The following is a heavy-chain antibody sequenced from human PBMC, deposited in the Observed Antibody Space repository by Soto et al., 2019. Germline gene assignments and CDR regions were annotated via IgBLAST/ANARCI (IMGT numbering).Heavy chain of an antibody. Sequence: SATLSLTCTVSGVSISSSNYYWGWILQPPGKVLEWIGSIYYSGNTYYSPSLKSRVTISVDTSKNQFSLKLSSVTAADTALYYCARNQLLWFGERQFDYWGQGTLVTVSS. V-gene: IGHV4-39*01. CDR2: IYYSGNT. CDR1: GVSISSSNYY. CDR3: ARNQLLWFGERQFDY. J-gene: IGHJ4*02. D-gene: IGHD3-10*01.